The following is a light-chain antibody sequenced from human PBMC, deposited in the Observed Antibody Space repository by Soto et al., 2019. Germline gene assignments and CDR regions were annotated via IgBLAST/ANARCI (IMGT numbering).Light chain of an antibody. J-gene: IGLJ1*01. V-gene: IGLV1-44*01. Sequence: QSVLTQPPSASGTPGQRVTISCSGSNSNIGSNKVNWYQQLPGTAPELLIYTSNQRPSGVPDRFSGSKSGTSASLAISGLQSEDEADYYCSSYGGRYNYVFGTGTKVTVL. CDR3: SSYGGRYNYV. CDR2: TSN. CDR1: NSNIGSNK.